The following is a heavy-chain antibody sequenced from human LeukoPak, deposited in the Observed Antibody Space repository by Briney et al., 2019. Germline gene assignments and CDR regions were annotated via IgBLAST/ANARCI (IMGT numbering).Heavy chain of an antibody. D-gene: IGHD6-19*01. CDR2: INHTGGT. J-gene: IGHJ6*02. CDR3: ARRRQWLVSSAYCYYYYGLDV. V-gene: IGHV4-34*01. CDR1: GGAFSGYY. Sequence: PSETLSLTCAVYGGAFSGYYWSWIRQPPGKGLEWIGEINHTGGTNYNPSPKSRVTISVDTSKNQFSLKLSSVPAADTAIYYCARRRQWLVSSAYCYYYYGLDVWGQGTTVTVAS.